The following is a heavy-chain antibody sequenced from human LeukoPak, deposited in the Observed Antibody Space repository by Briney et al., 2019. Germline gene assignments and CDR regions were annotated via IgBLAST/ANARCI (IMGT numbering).Heavy chain of an antibody. D-gene: IGHD6-19*01. V-gene: IGHV4-34*01. CDR1: GGSFSVYY. CDR2: INHSGST. CDR3: ARVEAVAGTYY. J-gene: IGHJ4*02. Sequence: SETLSLTCAVYGGSFSVYYWSWIRQPPGKGLEWIGEINHSGSTNYNPSLKSRVTISVDTSKNQFSLKLSSVTAADTAVYYCARVEAVAGTYYWGQGTLVTVSS.